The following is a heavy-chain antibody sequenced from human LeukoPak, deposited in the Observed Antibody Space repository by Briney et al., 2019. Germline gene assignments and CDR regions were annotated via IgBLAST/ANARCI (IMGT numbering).Heavy chain of an antibody. CDR2: ISYDGGDK. CDR3: AKDGDIAAAGYYFDY. D-gene: IGHD6-13*01. Sequence: GGSLRLSCGASGFAFSTHGMHWVRQAPGKGLEWVAVISYDGGDKYHADSVKGRFTISRDNSKNTLYLQMNSLRAEDTAVYYCAKDGDIAAAGYYFDYWGQGTLVTVSS. J-gene: IGHJ4*02. V-gene: IGHV3-30*18. CDR1: GFAFSTHG.